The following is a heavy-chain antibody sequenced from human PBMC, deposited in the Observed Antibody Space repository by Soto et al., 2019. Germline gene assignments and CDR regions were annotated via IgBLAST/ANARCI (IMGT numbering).Heavy chain of an antibody. Sequence: HSETLSLTSTVSGGCISSSSYYWGWIRQPPGKGLEWIGSIYYSGSTYYNPSLKSRVTISVDTSKNQFSLKLSSVTAADTAVYYCATVYDAYYYGMDVWGQGTTVTVSS. D-gene: IGHD3-22*01. J-gene: IGHJ6*02. V-gene: IGHV4-39*01. CDR2: IYYSGST. CDR3: ATVYDAYYYGMDV. CDR1: GGCISSSSYY.